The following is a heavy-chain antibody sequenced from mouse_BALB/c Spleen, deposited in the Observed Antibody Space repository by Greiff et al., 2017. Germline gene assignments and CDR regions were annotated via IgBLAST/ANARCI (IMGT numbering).Heavy chain of an antibody. CDR2: IYPSDSYT. CDR1: GYTFTSYW. CDR3: TRGDWGDY. J-gene: IGHJ2*01. V-gene: IGHV1-69*02. Sequence: QVQLKQPGAELVRPGASVKLSCKASGYTFTSYWINWVKQRPGQGLEWIGNIYPSDSYTNYNQKFKDKATLTVDKSSSTAYMQLSSPTSEDSAVYYCTRGDWGDYWGQGTTLTVSS. D-gene: IGHD4-1*01.